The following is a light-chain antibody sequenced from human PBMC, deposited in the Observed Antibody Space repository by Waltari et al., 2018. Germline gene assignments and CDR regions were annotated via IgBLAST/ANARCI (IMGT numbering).Light chain of an antibody. CDR2: DAS. J-gene: IGKJ3*01. V-gene: IGKV3-11*01. CDR1: QSVSSY. CDR3: QQRLGT. Sequence: EIVLTQSPATLSLSPGERATLSCRASQSVSSYLAWYKQKRGQPPRLLIYDASNRATDIPARFSGSGSGTDFTLTISSLEPEDFAVYYCQQRLGTFGPGTKVEI.